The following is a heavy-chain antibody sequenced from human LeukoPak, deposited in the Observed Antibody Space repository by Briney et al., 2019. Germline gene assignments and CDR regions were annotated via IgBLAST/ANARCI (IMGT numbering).Heavy chain of an antibody. J-gene: IGHJ4*02. CDR1: GFTFSSYW. CDR2: IKSKTDGGTT. V-gene: IGHV3-15*01. CDR3: TTDLGEYYYDSSGVYFDY. Sequence: SGGSLRLSCAASGFTFSSYWMSWVRQAPGKGLEWVGRIKSKTDGGTTDYAAPVKGRFTISRDDSKNTLYLQMNSLKTEDTAVYYCTTDLGEYYYDSSGVYFDYWGQGTLVTVSS. D-gene: IGHD3-22*01.